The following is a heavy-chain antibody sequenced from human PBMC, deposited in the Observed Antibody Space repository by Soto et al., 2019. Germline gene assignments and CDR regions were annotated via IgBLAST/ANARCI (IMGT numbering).Heavy chain of an antibody. CDR2: ITWSSDSM. CDR3: AKEDSGFSGYMDV. CDR1: GFTFYNHG. J-gene: IGHJ6*03. D-gene: IGHD3-3*01. V-gene: IGHV3-9*01. Sequence: DVQLVESGGGLVQPGRSLRLSCVASGFTFYNHGMHWVRQAPGRGLEWVSGITWSSDSMGYADSVKGRFTISRDNANNSLYLQMNSLRPEDTAWYYCAKEDSGFSGYMDVWGKGTTVTVSS.